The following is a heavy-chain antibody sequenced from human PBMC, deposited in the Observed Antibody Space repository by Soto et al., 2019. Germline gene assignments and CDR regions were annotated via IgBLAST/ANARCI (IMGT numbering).Heavy chain of an antibody. J-gene: IGHJ6*02. CDR3: ARNMDYYYGRGSGNGHGV. CDR1: GYTFTAYH. D-gene: IGHD3-10*02. CDR2: INPKFGDT. Sequence: QVQSVQSGAEVKEPGDSVRVSCEASGYTFTAYHIHWVRQAPGQGLEWMGWINPKFGDTTYAQDFQGRVSMTRDMSISTVYMELSRLTSDDTAIYYCARNMDYYYGRGSGNGHGVWGQGTTVTVFS. V-gene: IGHV1-2*02.